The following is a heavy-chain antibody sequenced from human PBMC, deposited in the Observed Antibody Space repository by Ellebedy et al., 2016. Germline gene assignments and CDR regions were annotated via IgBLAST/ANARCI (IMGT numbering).Heavy chain of an antibody. J-gene: IGHJ4*02. V-gene: IGHV2-5*01. CDR2: IYGNGDE. D-gene: IGHD4-11*01. Sequence: SGPTLVKPTQTLTLTCTFSGFSLDTGAVVVGRVRQPPGKALEWLSFIYGNGDERYRPSLRSRLSISKDTSKNQVVLTMTNMDPVDTGTYFCAHRTTVTSVDYWGQGTLVTVSS. CDR1: GFSLDTGAVV. CDR3: AHRTTVTSVDY.